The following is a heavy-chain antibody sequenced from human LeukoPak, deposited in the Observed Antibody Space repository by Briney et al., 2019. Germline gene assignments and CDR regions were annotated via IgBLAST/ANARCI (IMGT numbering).Heavy chain of an antibody. CDR3: ARAFRYGSGSDAFDI. CDR2: INAGNGNT. D-gene: IGHD3-10*01. J-gene: IGHJ3*02. CDR1: GYTFTSYV. Sequence: ASVKVSCKASGYTFTSYVIHWVRQAPGQRLEWMGWINAGNGNTKYSQEFQGRVTITRDTSASTAYMELSSLKSEDMTVYYCARAFRYGSGSDAFDIWGQGTMVTVSS. V-gene: IGHV1-3*03.